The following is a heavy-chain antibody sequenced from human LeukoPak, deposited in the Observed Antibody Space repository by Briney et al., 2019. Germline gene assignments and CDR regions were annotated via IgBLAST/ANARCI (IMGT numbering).Heavy chain of an antibody. J-gene: IGHJ4*02. Sequence: PSETLSLTCTVSGGSISSYYWSWIRQPPGKGLEWIGYIYYSGSTNYNPSLKSRVTISVDTSKNQFSLKLNSVTAADTAVYYCARVSITGTPNFDYWGQGTLVTVSS. CDR2: IYYSGST. CDR1: GGSISSYY. D-gene: IGHD1-20*01. V-gene: IGHV4-59*12. CDR3: ARVSITGTPNFDY.